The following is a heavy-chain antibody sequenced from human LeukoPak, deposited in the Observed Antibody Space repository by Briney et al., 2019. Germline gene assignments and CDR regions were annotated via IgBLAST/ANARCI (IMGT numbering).Heavy chain of an antibody. CDR2: IYSTGSA. CDR1: GGSIFGYY. V-gene: IGHV4-59*01. D-gene: IGHD6-19*01. Sequence: SETLSLTCTVSGGSIFGYYWSWIRQPPGKGLEWIGYIYSTGSAKYNPSLKSRVTMSVGTSTYPFSLALNSVTAADTAVYFCARAPYSSGWPDSWGQGSLVVVSS. CDR3: ARAPYSSGWPDS. J-gene: IGHJ4*02.